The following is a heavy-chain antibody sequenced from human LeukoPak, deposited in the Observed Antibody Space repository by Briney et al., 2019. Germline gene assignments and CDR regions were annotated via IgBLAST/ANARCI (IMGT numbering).Heavy chain of an antibody. Sequence: SETLSLTCAVSGGSFSGYYWSWIRQPPGKGLEWIGEINNSGSTNYNPSLKSRVTISVDTSKNQFSLKLSSVTAADTAVYYCARRTGYSSSWYPNHCDYWGQGTLVTVSS. D-gene: IGHD6-13*01. CDR2: INNSGST. CDR3: ARRTGYSSSWYPNHCDY. CDR1: GGSFSGYY. V-gene: IGHV4-34*01. J-gene: IGHJ4*02.